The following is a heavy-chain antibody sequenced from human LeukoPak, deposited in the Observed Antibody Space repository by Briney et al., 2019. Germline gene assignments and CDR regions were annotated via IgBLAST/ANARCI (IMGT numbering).Heavy chain of an antibody. D-gene: IGHD3-10*01. CDR2: INPSGGST. CDR3: ARDTLWFGEFHFDY. V-gene: IGHV1-46*01. Sequence: GASVKVSCKASGYTFTSYYMHWVRQAPGQGLEWMGIINPSGGSTSYAQKFQGRVTITADESTSTAYMELSSLRSEDTAVYYCARDTLWFGEFHFDYWGQGTLVTVSS. CDR1: GYTFTSYY. J-gene: IGHJ4*02.